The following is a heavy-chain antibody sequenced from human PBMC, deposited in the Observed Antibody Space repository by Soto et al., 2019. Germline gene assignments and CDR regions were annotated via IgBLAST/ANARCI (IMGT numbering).Heavy chain of an antibody. CDR1: GFTFSSYN. V-gene: IGHV3-21*01. CDR3: ARGYCSGTSCYPFYFDD. Sequence: PGGSLRLSCAASGFTFSSYNMNWVRQAPGKGLEWVSSISSSSSYIYYADSVKGRFTISRDNAKNSLYLQMNSLRAEDTAVYYCARGYCSGTSCYPFYFDDWGQGTLVTVSS. J-gene: IGHJ4*02. CDR2: ISSSSSYI. D-gene: IGHD2-2*01.